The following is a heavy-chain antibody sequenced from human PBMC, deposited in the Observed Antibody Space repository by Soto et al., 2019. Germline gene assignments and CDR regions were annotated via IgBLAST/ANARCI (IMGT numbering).Heavy chain of an antibody. V-gene: IGHV4-34*01. J-gene: IGHJ5*02. Sequence: QVQLQQWGAGLLKPSETLSLTCAVYGGSFSGYYWSWIRQPPGKGLEWIGEINHSGSTNYNPSLKSRVTISVDKYKNQFSLKLRSVTAADTAVYYCERGYSSGYCSSPSCYPQLSPTWFDPWGQGTLVTVSS. CDR3: ERGYSSGYCSSPSCYPQLSPTWFDP. CDR2: INHSGST. D-gene: IGHD2-2*01. CDR1: GGSFSGYY.